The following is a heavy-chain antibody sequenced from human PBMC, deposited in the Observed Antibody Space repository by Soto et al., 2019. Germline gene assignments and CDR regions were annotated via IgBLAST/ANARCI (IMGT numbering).Heavy chain of an antibody. D-gene: IGHD2-15*01. V-gene: IGHV1-18*01. CDR2: ISAYNGNT. CDR3: ARDGDLRYCSGGSCLGVFDY. J-gene: IGHJ4*02. CDR1: GYTFTSYG. Sequence: QVQLVQSGAEVKKPGASVKVSCKASGYTFTSYGISWVRQAPGQGLEWMGWISAYNGNTNYAQKLQGRVTMTPDTATSTAYRELRSLRSDDTAVYYCARDGDLRYCSGGSCLGVFDYWGQGTLVTVSS.